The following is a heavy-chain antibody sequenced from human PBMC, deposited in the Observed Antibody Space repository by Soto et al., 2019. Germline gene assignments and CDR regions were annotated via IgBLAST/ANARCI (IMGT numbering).Heavy chain of an antibody. CDR1: GYTSTSYG. Sequence: ASVKVSCKASGYTSTSYGISWVRQAPGQGLEWMGWISAYNGNRNYAQKVQGRVTMTTDTSTNTAYMEVRSLRSDDTAVYYCARDQVGATGDYWGQGTLVTVSS. J-gene: IGHJ4*02. V-gene: IGHV1-18*01. D-gene: IGHD1-26*01. CDR3: ARDQVGATGDY. CDR2: ISAYNGNR.